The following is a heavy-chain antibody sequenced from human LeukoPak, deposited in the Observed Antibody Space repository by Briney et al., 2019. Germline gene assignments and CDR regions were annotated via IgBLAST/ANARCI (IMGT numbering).Heavy chain of an antibody. CDR3: AKGPISGSYLFDY. CDR2: ISYDGSNK. V-gene: IGHV3-30*18. Sequence: GRSLRLSCAASGFTFSSYGMHWVRQAPGKGLEWVAVISYDGSNKYYADSVKGRFTISRDNSKNTLYLQMNSLRAEDTAVYYCAKGPISGSYLFDYWGQGTLVTVSS. J-gene: IGHJ4*02. D-gene: IGHD1-26*01. CDR1: GFTFSSYG.